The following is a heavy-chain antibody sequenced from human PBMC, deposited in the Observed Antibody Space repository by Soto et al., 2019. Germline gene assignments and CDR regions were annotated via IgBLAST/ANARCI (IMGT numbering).Heavy chain of an antibody. V-gene: IGHV1-2*04. CDR1: GYTCTGYY. CDR3: ARAETYYYDSSGYYYLYYFDY. J-gene: IGHJ4*02. D-gene: IGHD3-22*01. CDR2: INPNSGGT. Sequence: ASVKVSCKASGYTCTGYYMHWVLQAPGQGLEWMGWINPNSGGTNYAQKFQGWVTMTRDTSISTAYMELSRLRSDDTAVYYCARAETYYYDSSGYYYLYYFDYWGQGTLVTVSS.